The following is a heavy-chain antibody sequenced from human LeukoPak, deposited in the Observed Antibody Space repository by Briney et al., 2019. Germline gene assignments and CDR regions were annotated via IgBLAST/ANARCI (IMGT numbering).Heavy chain of an antibody. CDR3: ATSGIAVAGTGGYFDY. J-gene: IGHJ4*02. CDR2: IYHSGST. V-gene: IGHV4-4*02. D-gene: IGHD6-19*01. CDR1: GGSISSSNW. Sequence: SETLSLTCAVSGGSISSSNWWSWVRQPPGKGLEWIGEIYHSGSTNYNPSLKSRVTISVDKSKNQFSLKLSSVTAADTAVYYCATSGIAVAGTGGYFDYWGQGTLVTVSS.